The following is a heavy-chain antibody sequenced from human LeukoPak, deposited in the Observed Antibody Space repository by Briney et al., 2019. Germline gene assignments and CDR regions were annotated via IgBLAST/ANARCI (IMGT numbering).Heavy chain of an antibody. V-gene: IGHV3-33*01. J-gene: IGHJ3*02. CDR3: ASLDGGSGNAVDI. D-gene: IGHD3-10*01. CDR1: GFTFSSYG. CDR2: IWYDGSNK. Sequence: GGSLRLSCAASGFTFSSYGMHWVRQAPGKGLEWVAVIWYDGSNKYYADSVKGRFTNSRDNSKNTLYLQMNSLRAEDTAVYYCASLDGGSGNAVDIWGHGTMFTVSS.